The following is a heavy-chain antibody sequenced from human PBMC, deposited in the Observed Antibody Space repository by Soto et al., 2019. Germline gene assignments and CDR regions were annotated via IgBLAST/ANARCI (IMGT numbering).Heavy chain of an antibody. CDR1: GYNFFGYF. D-gene: IGHD2-15*01. CDR3: ARDTPPLHSQSFDH. CDR2: INSNSGGT. Sequence: GASVKVSCMASGYNFFGYFIHWVRQAPGQGREWMGWINSNSGGTIYAEKFQGRVTMTRDASLREVYLELSGLTSDDTAVYYCARDTPPLHSQSFDHWGQGALVTVSS. J-gene: IGHJ4*02. V-gene: IGHV1-2*02.